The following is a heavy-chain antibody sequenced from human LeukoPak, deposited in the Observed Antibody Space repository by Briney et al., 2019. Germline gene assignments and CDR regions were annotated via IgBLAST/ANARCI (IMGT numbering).Heavy chain of an antibody. CDR1: GGSISSGGYS. J-gene: IGHJ4*02. D-gene: IGHD3-10*01. V-gene: IGHV4-30-2*01. CDR2: IYHSGST. Sequence: SETLSLTCAVSGGSISSGGYSWSWIRQPPGKGLEWIGYIYHSGSTYYNPSLKSRVTISVDRSKNQFSLKLSSVTAADTAVYYCARARGFGELLPPDYWGQGTLVTVSS. CDR3: ARARGFGELLPPDY.